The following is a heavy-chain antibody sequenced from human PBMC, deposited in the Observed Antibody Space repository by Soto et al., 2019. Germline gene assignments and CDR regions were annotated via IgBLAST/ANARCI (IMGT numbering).Heavy chain of an antibody. CDR2: IIPIFGTA. V-gene: IGHV1-69*06. CDR1: GGTFSSYA. D-gene: IGHD6-13*01. J-gene: IGHJ5*02. CDR3: ANSPRILAPAGTDWFDP. Sequence: AASVKVSCKASGGTFSSYAISWVRQAPGQGLEWMGGIIPIFGTANYAQKFQGRVTITAEKSTSTAYMEMSSLTSEDTAVYYCANSPRILAPAGTDWFDPWGQGNLVTVSS.